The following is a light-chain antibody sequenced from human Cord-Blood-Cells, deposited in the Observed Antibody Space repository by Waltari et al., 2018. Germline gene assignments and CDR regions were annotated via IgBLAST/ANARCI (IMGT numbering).Light chain of an antibody. J-gene: IGLJ2*01. CDR2: EVS. CDR3: SSYTSSSTV. V-gene: IGLV2-14*01. Sequence: QSALTQPASVSGSPGQSITISCTGTSSDVGGYNYVSWYQQHPGKAPKLMIYEVSNRPAGVSMRVSGAKSGNTASLTISGLQAEDEADYYCSSYTSSSTVFGGGTKLTVL. CDR1: SSDVGGYNY.